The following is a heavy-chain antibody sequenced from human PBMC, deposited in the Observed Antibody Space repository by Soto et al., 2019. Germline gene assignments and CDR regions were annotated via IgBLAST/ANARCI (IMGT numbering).Heavy chain of an antibody. V-gene: IGHV3-48*02. CDR1: ESTFRSYS. CDR2: ISSSSNTI. CDR3: ARVAIASGGVIAVTYALDV. J-gene: IGHJ6*02. D-gene: IGHD3-16*02. Sequence: GGSLRLSCATSESTFRSYSMHWVRQAPGKGLEWVAYISSSSNTIYYADSVKGRFTISRDNAKNSLYLQMNSLRDEDTAVYYCARVAIASGGVIAVTYALDVWGQGTTVTVSS.